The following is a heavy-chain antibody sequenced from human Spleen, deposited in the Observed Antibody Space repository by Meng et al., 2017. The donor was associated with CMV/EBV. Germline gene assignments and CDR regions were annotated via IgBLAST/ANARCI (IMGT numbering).Heavy chain of an antibody. CDR2: IYHSGST. V-gene: IGHV4-59*01. D-gene: IGHD3-10*01. CDR1: GASISTYY. Sequence: SETLSLTCSVSGASISTYYWSWIRQPPGKGLEWNGYIYHSGSTNYNPYLKSRVTISVDTSKNQFSLKLRSVTAADTAVYYCARYGGGVIRYFDLWGRGTLVTVSS. J-gene: IGHJ2*01. CDR3: ARYGGGVIRYFDL.